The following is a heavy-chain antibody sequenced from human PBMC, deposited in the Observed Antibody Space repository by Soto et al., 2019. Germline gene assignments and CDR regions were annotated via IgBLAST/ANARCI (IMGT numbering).Heavy chain of an antibody. V-gene: IGHV4-39*01. CDR1: GGSISDDTYY. D-gene: IGHD2-2*01. CDR2: IYYSGTS. CDR3: PRLHCTSPGRFPLDP. J-gene: IGHJ5*02. Sequence: SETLSLTCTVSGGSISDDTYYWGWIRQPPGKGLEWIGSIYYSGTSSYNPSLESRVTMSVDTSKKQLSLRLRSVTATDTTVYYFPRLHCTSPGRFPLDPWGHGTLDTVSS.